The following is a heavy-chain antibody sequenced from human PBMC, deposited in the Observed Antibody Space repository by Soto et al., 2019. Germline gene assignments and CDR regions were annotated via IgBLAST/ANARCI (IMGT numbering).Heavy chain of an antibody. CDR2: INSDGSTT. D-gene: IGHD5-12*01. V-gene: IGHV3-74*01. Sequence: EVQLVESGGGLVQPGGSLRLSCAASGFTFSSYWMHWVRQAPGKGLVWASRINSDGSTTNYADPVKGRFTISRDNAKNTLYLQMNSLRAEDTAVYYCARVPTGGYDWNWGQGTLVTVSS. CDR1: GFTFSSYW. CDR3: ARVPTGGYDWN. J-gene: IGHJ4*02.